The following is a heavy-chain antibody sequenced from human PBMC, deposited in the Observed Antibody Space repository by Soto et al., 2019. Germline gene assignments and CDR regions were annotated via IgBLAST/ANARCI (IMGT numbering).Heavy chain of an antibody. V-gene: IGHV3-11*06. CDR1: GFTFSYHY. J-gene: IGHJ4*02. CDR3: VRSGDNYNLLDY. CDR2: SSNSGSFT. Sequence: GGSLRLSCAASGFTFSYHYMSWIRQAPGKGLEWIGYSSNSGSFTRYADSVKGRFSISRDNAKNSLYLQINSLRGDDTAIYYCVRSGDNYNLLDYWGQGTPVTVSS. D-gene: IGHD1-1*01.